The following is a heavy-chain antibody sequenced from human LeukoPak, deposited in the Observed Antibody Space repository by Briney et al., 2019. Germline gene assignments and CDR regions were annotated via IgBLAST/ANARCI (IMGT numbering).Heavy chain of an antibody. CDR3: AKVFHGGSYRDAFDI. Sequence: SLRLSCAASGFTFDDYAMHWVRQAPGKGLEWVSGISWNSGSIGYADSVKGRFTISRDNAKNSLYLQMNSLRAEDTALYYCAKVFHGGSYRDAFDIWGQGTMVTVSS. CDR2: ISWNSGSI. CDR1: GFTFDDYA. D-gene: IGHD1-26*01. V-gene: IGHV3-9*01. J-gene: IGHJ3*02.